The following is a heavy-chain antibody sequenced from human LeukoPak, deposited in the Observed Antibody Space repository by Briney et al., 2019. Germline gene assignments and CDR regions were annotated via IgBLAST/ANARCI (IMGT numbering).Heavy chain of an antibody. CDR3: ARHIGSSWLDAFDI. V-gene: IGHV4-59*08. J-gene: IGHJ3*02. Sequence: PSETLSLTCTVSGGSIRSYCWSWIRQPPGKGLERIGYMYYSGSSNYNPSLKSRVTIVVDTSKNRFSLNLSSVTAADTAVYYCARHIGSSWLDAFDIWGQGTMVTVSS. D-gene: IGHD6-13*01. CDR2: MYYSGSS. CDR1: GGSIRSYC.